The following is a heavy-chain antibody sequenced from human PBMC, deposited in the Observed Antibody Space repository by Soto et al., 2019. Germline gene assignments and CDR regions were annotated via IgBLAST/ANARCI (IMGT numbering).Heavy chain of an antibody. V-gene: IGHV4-31*03. CDR1: GGSISSGGYY. J-gene: IGHJ6*02. Sequence: QVQLQESGPGLVKPSQTLSLTCTVSGGSISSGGYYWSWIRQHPGKGLEWIGYMYYSGSNYYNPSRKSRVTMSVDTSKNQFSLKLSSATAADTGVYYCAGDFTGSSGPTLCMDVWGQGTTVTVSS. CDR2: MYYSGSN. D-gene: IGHD6-19*01. CDR3: AGDFTGSSGPTLCMDV.